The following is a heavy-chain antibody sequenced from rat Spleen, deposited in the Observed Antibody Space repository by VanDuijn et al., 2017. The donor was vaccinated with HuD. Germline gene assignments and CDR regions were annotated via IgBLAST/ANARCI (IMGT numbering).Heavy chain of an antibody. CDR1: GFSLNSYH. Sequence: QVQLKESGPGPVQPSQTLSLTCTVSGFSLNSYHVSWVRQPPGKSLVWMGTIWAGGGTNYNSAVQSRLSISRDTSKSQVFLKMNSLQPEDTGTYYCARHLREASGVMDVWGQGASVTVSS. V-gene: IGHV2-72*01. J-gene: IGHJ4*01. CDR2: IWAGGGT. CDR3: ARHLREASGVMDV. D-gene: IGHD4-3*01.